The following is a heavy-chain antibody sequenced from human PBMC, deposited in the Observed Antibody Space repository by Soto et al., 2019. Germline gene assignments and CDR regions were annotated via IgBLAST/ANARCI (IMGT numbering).Heavy chain of an antibody. D-gene: IGHD6-19*01. CDR3: AREGYRTVAGFY. J-gene: IGHJ4*02. CDR1: GFTFSSYW. V-gene: IGHV3-74*01. CDR2: INSDGSST. Sequence: EVQLVESGGGLVQPGGSLRLSCAASGFTFSSYWTHWVRQAPGKGLVWVSRINSDGSSTSYADSVKGRFTISRDNAKNTLYLQMNSLRAEDTAVYYCAREGYRTVAGFYWGQGTLVTVSS.